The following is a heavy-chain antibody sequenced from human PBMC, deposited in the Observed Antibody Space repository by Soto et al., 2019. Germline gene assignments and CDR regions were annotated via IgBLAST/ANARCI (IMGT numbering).Heavy chain of an antibody. V-gene: IGHV3-15*07. CDR2: VKSKTHGGTT. CDR1: GFTFSNAW. Sequence: EVQLVESGGGLVKPGGSLRLSCAASGFTFSNAWINWVRQAPGKGLEWVGRVKSKTHGGTTDYAEHVKGRFAISRDDSHNIVHLQMTSLKIKATAVYYCTTDSYSTITLVRFDYCGHGTMVTVAT. J-gene: IGHJ4*01. D-gene: IGHD2-8*01. CDR3: TTDSYSTITLVRFDY.